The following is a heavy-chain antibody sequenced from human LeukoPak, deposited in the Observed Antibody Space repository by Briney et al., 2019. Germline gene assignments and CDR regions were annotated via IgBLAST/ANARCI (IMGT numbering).Heavy chain of an antibody. CDR3: ARDIGEVYGSGSYSNWFDP. CDR1: GGSISSGDYY. CDR2: IYYSGST. Sequence: SETLSLTCTVSGGSISSGDYYWSWIRQPPGKGLEWIGYIYYSGSTYYNPSLKSRVTISVDTSKNQFSLKLSSVTAADTAVYYCARDIGEVYGSGSYSNWFDPWGQGTLVTVSS. V-gene: IGHV4-30-4*01. J-gene: IGHJ5*02. D-gene: IGHD3-10*01.